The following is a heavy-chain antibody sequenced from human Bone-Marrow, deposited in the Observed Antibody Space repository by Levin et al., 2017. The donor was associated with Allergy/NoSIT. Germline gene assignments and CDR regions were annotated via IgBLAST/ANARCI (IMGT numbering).Heavy chain of an antibody. D-gene: IGHD1-26*01. Sequence: GGSLRLSCAAFGFSFSSHAMHWVRQAPGKGLEWVALITYDGSYTDYADSVRGRFTITRDNSNNMLYVQMNSLTDEDTAVYYCARRDRVGGDHDWGMDVWGQGTTVIVSS. J-gene: IGHJ6*02. CDR2: ITYDGSYT. V-gene: IGHV3-30*04. CDR3: ARRDRVGGDHDWGMDV. CDR1: GFSFSSHA.